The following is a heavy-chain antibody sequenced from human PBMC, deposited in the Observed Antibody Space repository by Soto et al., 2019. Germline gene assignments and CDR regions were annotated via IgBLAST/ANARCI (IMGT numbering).Heavy chain of an antibody. CDR3: ARDIMGTNYCYYGMDV. CDR2: IFYSGTT. J-gene: IGHJ6*02. D-gene: IGHD2-8*01. V-gene: IGHV4-31*03. Sequence: SETLSLTCTVSGGSISSGGYYWSWIRQHPGKGLEWIGYIFYSGTTYYNPSLKSRVTISVDTSKNQFSLKLSSVTAADTAVYYCARDIMGTNYCYYGMDVWGQGTTVTVSS. CDR1: GGSISSGGYY.